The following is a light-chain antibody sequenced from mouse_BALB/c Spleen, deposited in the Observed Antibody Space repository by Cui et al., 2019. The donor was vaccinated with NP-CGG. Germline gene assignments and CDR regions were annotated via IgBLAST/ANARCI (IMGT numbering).Light chain of an antibody. CDR3: ALWYSNHWV. CDR1: TGAVTTSNY. V-gene: IGLV1*01. CDR2: GTN. J-gene: IGLJ1*01. Sequence: QAVVPQDSALTTSPGETVTPTCRSSTGAVTTSNYANWVQEKPDHLFTGLIGGTNNRAPGVPARFSGSLIGDKAALTITGAQTEDEAIYFCALWYSNHWVFGGGTKLTVL.